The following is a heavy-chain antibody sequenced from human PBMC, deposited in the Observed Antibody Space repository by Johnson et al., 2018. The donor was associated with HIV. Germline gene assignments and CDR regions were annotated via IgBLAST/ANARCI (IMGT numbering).Heavy chain of an antibody. CDR3: ARAGVGAGAFYI. D-gene: IGHD1-26*01. Sequence: VQVVESGGGLVKPGGSLRLSCAASGFTFSSYDMHWVRQATGKGLEWVSAIGTAGDTYYPGSVKGRFTISRENAKNSLYLQMNSLRAGDTAVYYCARAGVGAGAFYIWGQGTMVTVSS. CDR1: GFTFSSYD. V-gene: IGHV3-13*01. CDR2: IGTAGDT. J-gene: IGHJ3*02.